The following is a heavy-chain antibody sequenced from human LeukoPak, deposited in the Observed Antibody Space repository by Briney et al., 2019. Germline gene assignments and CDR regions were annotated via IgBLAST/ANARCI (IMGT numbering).Heavy chain of an antibody. Sequence: PSETLSLTCTVSGCSLSSYYWSWIRQPPGKGLEWIGYIYSRGLTRGSTNYNLSLKSRVTISVDTTKNQFSLKLSSVTAADTAVYYCARDQEYSGSYYRYFDFWGQGALVTVSS. J-gene: IGHJ4*02. CDR2: IYSRGLTRGST. CDR3: ARDQEYSGSYYRYFDF. D-gene: IGHD1-26*01. CDR1: GCSLSSYY. V-gene: IGHV4-59*01.